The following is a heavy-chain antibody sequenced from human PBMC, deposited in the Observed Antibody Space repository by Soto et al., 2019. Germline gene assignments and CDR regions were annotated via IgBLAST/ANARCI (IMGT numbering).Heavy chain of an antibody. CDR1: GGSISSGGYY. CDR3: ARDGSGSYSHDY. CDR2: IYYSGST. J-gene: IGHJ4*02. Sequence: QVQLQESGPGLVKPSQTLSLTCTVSGGSISSGGYYWSWIRQHPGKGLEWIGYIYYSGSTYYNPSLKSQVTISVDTSKNQFSLKLSSVTAADTAVYYCARDGSGSYSHDYWGQGTLVTVSS. V-gene: IGHV4-31*01. D-gene: IGHD3-10*01.